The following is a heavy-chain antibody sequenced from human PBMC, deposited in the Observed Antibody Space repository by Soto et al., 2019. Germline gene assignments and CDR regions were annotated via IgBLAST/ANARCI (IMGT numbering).Heavy chain of an antibody. CDR1: GVTFCSYG. V-gene: IGHV3-30*18. J-gene: IGHJ4*02. Sequence: SPRICCAASGVTFCSYGMHWVRQAPGKGLEWVAVISYDGSNKYYADSVKGRFTISRDNSKNTLYLQMNSLRAEDTAVYYCVKDPSDMYYFDNPGQATLVTLSS. CDR3: VKDPSDMYYFDN. D-gene: IGHD3-9*01. CDR2: ISYDGSNK.